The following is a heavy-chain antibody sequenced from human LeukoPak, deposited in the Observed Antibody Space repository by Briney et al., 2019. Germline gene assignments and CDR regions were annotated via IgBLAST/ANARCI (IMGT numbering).Heavy chain of an antibody. CDR3: ARFNMYPGGTSWYLDY. V-gene: IGHV3-33*01. J-gene: IGHJ4*02. D-gene: IGHD6-13*01. Sequence: GGSLRLSCAGSGFPFRTYGMHWVRPAPGKGLGGVAVIWYDGSNQNYADSVKGRFTISRDNSKNTLYVQMNSLRAEDTAVYYCARFNMYPGGTSWYLDYWGQGTLVTVSS. CDR1: GFPFRTYG. CDR2: IWYDGSNQ.